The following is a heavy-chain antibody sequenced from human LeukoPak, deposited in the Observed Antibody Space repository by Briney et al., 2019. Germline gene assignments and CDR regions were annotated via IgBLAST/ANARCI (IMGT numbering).Heavy chain of an antibody. D-gene: IGHD4/OR15-4a*01. CDR2: MDPNTGGT. CDR1: GYTFTNYY. Sequence: ASVKVSCKASGYTFTNYYLHWVRQAPGQGLEWMGWMDPNTGGTKPTQKFQGRVTMTRDTSVSTAYMELTRLRSDDTAVYYCSRDLYGATYRDAFEIWGERTMV. CDR3: SRDLYGATYRDAFEI. V-gene: IGHV1-2*02. J-gene: IGHJ3*02.